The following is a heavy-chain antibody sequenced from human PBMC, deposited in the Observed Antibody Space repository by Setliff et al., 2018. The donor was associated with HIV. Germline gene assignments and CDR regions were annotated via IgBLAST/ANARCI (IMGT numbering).Heavy chain of an antibody. D-gene: IGHD3-10*01. J-gene: IGHJ4*02. CDR3: ARAEITVGRGIMSEPDY. Sequence: ASVMVSCKAPGGTFSGYAFSWVRQAPGQGFEWMGGSIPVFGTVNYAQKFLGRATITADESTNTSYMDLSSLRFDDTAVYYCARAEITVGRGIMSEPDYWGQGTLVTVSS. CDR2: SIPVFGTV. V-gene: IGHV1-69*13. CDR1: GGTFSGYA.